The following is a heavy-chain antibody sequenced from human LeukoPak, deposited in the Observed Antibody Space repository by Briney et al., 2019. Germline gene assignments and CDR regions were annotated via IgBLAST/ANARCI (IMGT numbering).Heavy chain of an antibody. J-gene: IGHJ4*02. V-gene: IGHV3-48*01. CDR2: ISSSSYAM. CDR1: GFTVSSNY. D-gene: IGHD6-13*01. CDR3: ATPYSSSWYGAYYFDY. Sequence: PGGSLRLSCAASGFTVSSNYMSWVRQAPGKGLEWVSYISSSSYAMYYADSVKGRFTISGDNAKNSLYLQMNSLRAEDTAVYYCATPYSSSWYGAYYFDYWGQGTLVTVSS.